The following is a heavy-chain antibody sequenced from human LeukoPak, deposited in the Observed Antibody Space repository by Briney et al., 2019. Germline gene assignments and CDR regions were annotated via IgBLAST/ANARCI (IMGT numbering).Heavy chain of an antibody. CDR2: ISSSSSYI. Sequence: RSGGSLRLSCAASGFIFSTYTMNWVRQAPGKGLEWVSSISSSSSYIYYADSVKGRFTISRDNAKNSLYLQMNSLRAEDTAVYYCARDPWEGRWFGELWLGWFDPWGQGTLVTVSS. V-gene: IGHV3-21*01. CDR1: GFIFSTYT. D-gene: IGHD3-10*01. CDR3: ARDPWEGRWFGELWLGWFDP. J-gene: IGHJ5*02.